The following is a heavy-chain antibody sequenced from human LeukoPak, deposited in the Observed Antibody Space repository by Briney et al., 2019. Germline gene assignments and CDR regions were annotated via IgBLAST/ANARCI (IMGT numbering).Heavy chain of an antibody. V-gene: IGHV3-48*03. CDR2: LTTSGSTK. CDR1: GFTFSNYE. J-gene: IGHJ3*02. CDR3: ARDRGPGYYDTNGYRRVNAFDI. Sequence: GGSLRLSCATSGFTFSNYEMNWVRQAPGKGLEWISYLTTSGSTKYYADSVKGRFTISRDNAKNSLFLQMNSLRAEDTAVYYCARDRGPGYYDTNGYRRVNAFDIWGQGTMVTVSS. D-gene: IGHD3-22*01.